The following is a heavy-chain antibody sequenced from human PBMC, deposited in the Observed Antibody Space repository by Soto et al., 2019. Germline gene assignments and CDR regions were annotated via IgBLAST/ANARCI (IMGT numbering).Heavy chain of an antibody. V-gene: IGHV3-15*07. J-gene: IGHJ4*02. CDR2: VKTKAGGGTT. Sequence: EVQLVESGGDLVKPGGSLRLSCAASGFNFSDAWMYWVRQAPGKGLEWVGHVKTKAGGGTTEYAASVKGRFSVSRDDSRNTLYLQRNSLKSEDTSMYYCTTLGPSWGQGTLFVVSS. CDR1: GFNFSDAW. CDR3: TTLGPS.